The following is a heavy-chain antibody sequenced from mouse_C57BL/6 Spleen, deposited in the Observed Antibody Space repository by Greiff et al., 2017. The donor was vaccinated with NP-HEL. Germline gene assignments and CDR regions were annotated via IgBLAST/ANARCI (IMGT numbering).Heavy chain of an antibody. V-gene: IGHV1-69*01. Sequence: QVQLQQPGAELVMPGASVKLSCKASGYTFTSYWMHWVKQRPGQGLEWIGEIDPSVSYTNYNQKFKGKSTLTVDKSSSTAYMQLSSLTSEDSAVYYCARGARWYFDVWGTGTTVTVSS. CDR2: IDPSVSYT. CDR1: GYTFTSYW. CDR3: ARGARWYFDV. J-gene: IGHJ1*03.